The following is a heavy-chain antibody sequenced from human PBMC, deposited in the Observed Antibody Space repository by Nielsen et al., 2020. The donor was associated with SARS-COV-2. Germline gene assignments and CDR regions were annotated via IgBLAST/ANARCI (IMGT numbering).Heavy chain of an antibody. J-gene: IGHJ4*02. CDR2: ISSSSSYI. CDR3: ARGGKRFDSSGYFSPDY. V-gene: IGHV3-21*01. Sequence: GESLKISCAASGFTFSSYNMNWVRQAPGKGLEWVSSISSSSSYIYYADSVKGRFTISRDNAKNTLYLQMNSLRAEDTAVYYCARGGKRFDSSGYFSPDYWGQGTLVTVSS. D-gene: IGHD3-22*01. CDR1: GFTFSSYN.